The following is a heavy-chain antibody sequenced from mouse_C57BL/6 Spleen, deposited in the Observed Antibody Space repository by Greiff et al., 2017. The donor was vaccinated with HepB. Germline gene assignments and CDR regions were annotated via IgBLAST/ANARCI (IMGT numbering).Heavy chain of an antibody. J-gene: IGHJ1*03. Sequence: QVQLQQSGPELVKPGASVKISCKASGYAFSSSWMNWVKQRPGKGLEWIGRIYPGDGDTNYNGKFKGKATLTADKSSSTAYMQLSSLTSEDSAVYFGAIYDYDDARYVDVWGTGTTVTVSS. CDR3: AIYDYDDARYVDV. V-gene: IGHV1-82*01. CDR2: IYPGDGDT. D-gene: IGHD2-4*01. CDR1: GYAFSSSW.